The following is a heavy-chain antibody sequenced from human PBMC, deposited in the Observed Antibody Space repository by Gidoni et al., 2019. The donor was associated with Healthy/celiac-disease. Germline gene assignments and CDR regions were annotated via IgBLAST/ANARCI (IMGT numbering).Heavy chain of an antibody. V-gene: IGHV3-66*01. Sequence: EVQLVESGGGLVQPGGSRRLSCAASGFTVSSNYMSWVRQAPGKGLEWVSVIYSGGSTYYADSVKGRFTISRDNSKNTLYLQMNSLRAEDTAVYYCARVYSSGWYIDYWGQGTLVTVSS. CDR3: ARVYSSGWYIDY. CDR2: IYSGGST. CDR1: GFTVSSNY. J-gene: IGHJ4*02. D-gene: IGHD6-19*01.